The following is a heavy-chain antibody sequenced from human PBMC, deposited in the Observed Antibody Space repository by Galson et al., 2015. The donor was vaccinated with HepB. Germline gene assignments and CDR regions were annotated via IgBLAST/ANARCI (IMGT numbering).Heavy chain of an antibody. V-gene: IGHV3-9*01. CDR3: AKDGGGGDFYSFDM. CDR1: GFTFDDYA. Sequence: SLRLSCAASGFTFDDYAMHWVRQAPGKGLEWVSSVSWNSGSIGYANSVKGRFTISRDSARNSLYLQMTSLRAEDTALYFCAKDGGGGDFYSFDMWGQGTMVTVSS. J-gene: IGHJ3*02. D-gene: IGHD2-21*02. CDR2: VSWNSGSI.